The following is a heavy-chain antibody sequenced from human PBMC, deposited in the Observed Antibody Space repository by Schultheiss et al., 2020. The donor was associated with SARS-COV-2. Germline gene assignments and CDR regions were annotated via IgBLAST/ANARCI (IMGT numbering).Heavy chain of an antibody. V-gene: IGHV4-61*01. CDR1: GGSVSSGSYY. Sequence: SETLSLTCTVSGGSVSSGSYYWSWIRQPPGRGLEWIGYIYYSGTTDGNPSLRSRVTISLDTSNNQFSLRLRSVTAADTAVYYCAREVLGYGRQFDYWGQGTLVTVSS. D-gene: IGHD4-17*01. J-gene: IGHJ4*02. CDR2: IYYSGTT. CDR3: AREVLGYGRQFDY.